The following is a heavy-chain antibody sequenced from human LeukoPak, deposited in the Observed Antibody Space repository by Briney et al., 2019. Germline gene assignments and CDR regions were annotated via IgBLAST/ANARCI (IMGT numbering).Heavy chain of an antibody. V-gene: IGHV4-59*01. CDR1: GGSISSYY. CDR3: ARWLQRENYFDY. J-gene: IGHJ4*02. CDR2: IYYSGST. D-gene: IGHD5-24*01. Sequence: PSETLSLTCTVSGGSISSYYWSWIRQPPGKGLEWIGYIYYSGSTNYNPSLKSRVTISVDTSKNQFSLKLSSVTAADTAVYYCARWLQRENYFDYWGQGTLVAVSS.